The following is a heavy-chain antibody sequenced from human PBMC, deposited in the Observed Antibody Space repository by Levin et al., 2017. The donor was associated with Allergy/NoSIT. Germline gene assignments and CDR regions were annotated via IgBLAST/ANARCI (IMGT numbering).Heavy chain of an antibody. Sequence: ASVKVSCKASGYTFTSYGISWVRQAPGQGLEWMGWISAYNGNTNYAQKLQGRVTMTTDTSTSTAYMELRSLRSDDTAVYYCARARFSRGAAFVRGNRNYGMDVWGQGTTVTVSS. CDR3: ARARFSRGAAFVRGNRNYGMDV. D-gene: IGHD3-10*02. J-gene: IGHJ6*02. CDR2: ISAYNGNT. CDR1: GYTFTSYG. V-gene: IGHV1-18*01.